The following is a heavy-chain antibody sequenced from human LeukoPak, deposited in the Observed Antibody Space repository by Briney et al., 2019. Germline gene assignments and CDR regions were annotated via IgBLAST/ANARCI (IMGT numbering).Heavy chain of an antibody. Sequence: SSETLSLTCAVYGGSFSGYYWSWIRQPPGKGLEWIGEINHSGSTNYNPSLKSRVTISVDTSKNQFSLKLSSVTAADTAVYYCARSLSGYSYGPFDYWGQGTLVTVSS. CDR3: ARSLSGYSYGPFDY. J-gene: IGHJ4*02. CDR1: GGSFSGYY. CDR2: INHSGST. V-gene: IGHV4-34*01. D-gene: IGHD5-18*01.